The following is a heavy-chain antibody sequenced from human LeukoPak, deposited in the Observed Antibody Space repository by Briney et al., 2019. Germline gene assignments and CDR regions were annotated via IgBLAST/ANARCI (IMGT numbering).Heavy chain of an antibody. V-gene: IGHV4-38-2*02. CDR3: ARARYCGGDCYWGNWFDP. CDR1: GYSISSTYC. J-gene: IGHJ5*02. CDR2: VCHNGST. Sequence: PSETLSLTCTVSGYSISSTYCWGWIRQPPGKGLEWIGRVCHNGSTNYNPSLKSRVTISVDTSKNQFSLKLSSVTAADTAVYYCARARYCGGDCYWGNWFDPWGQGTLVTVSS. D-gene: IGHD2-21*01.